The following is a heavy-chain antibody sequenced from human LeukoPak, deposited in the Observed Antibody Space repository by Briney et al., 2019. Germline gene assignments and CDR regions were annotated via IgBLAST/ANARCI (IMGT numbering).Heavy chain of an antibody. Sequence: SETLSLTCTVSGGSISSGDYYWSWIRQPPGKGLEWIGYIYYSGSTYYNPSLKSRVTISVDTSKNQFSLKLSSVTAADTAVYYCARGEGVVRGGGVDYWGQGTLVTVSS. D-gene: IGHD3-10*01. V-gene: IGHV4-30-4*01. CDR2: IYYSGST. CDR1: GGSISSGDYY. J-gene: IGHJ4*02. CDR3: ARGEGVVRGGGVDY.